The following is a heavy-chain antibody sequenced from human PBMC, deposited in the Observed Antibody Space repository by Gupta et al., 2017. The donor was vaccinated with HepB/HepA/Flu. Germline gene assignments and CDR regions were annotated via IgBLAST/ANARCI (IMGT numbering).Heavy chain of an antibody. V-gene: IGHV4-59*01. CDR1: GGSISRYY. J-gene: IGHJ6*03. D-gene: IGHD2/OR15-2a*01. Sequence: QVQLQESGPGLVKPSETLSLTCTVSGGSISRYYWSWIRQPPGKGLEWIGYIYYSGSTNYNPSLKSRVTISVDTSKNQFSLKLSSVTAADTAVYYCARAPTLSDYYYMDVWGKGTTVTVSS. CDR2: IYYSGST. CDR3: ARAPTLSDYYYMDV.